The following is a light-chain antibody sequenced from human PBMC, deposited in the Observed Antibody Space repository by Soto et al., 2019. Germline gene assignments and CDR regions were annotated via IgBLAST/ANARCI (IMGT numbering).Light chain of an antibody. CDR1: RTINND. Sequence: EIVMTQFPATLSVSPGERVTLSCRASRTINNDLAWYQRKPGQAPRLLIYGTSTRATDTPIRFRGGGSGAEFTLSLDSLQSEDVAVYFCQQYYTWPRTFGQGTKVDIK. J-gene: IGKJ1*01. CDR3: QQYYTWPRT. CDR2: GTS. V-gene: IGKV3-15*01.